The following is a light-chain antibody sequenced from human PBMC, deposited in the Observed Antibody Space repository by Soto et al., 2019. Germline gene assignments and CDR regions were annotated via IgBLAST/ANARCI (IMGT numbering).Light chain of an antibody. CDR1: QSISSN. CDR2: GAS. CDR3: QEYNNWPPVT. V-gene: IGKV3-15*01. J-gene: IGKJ2*01. Sequence: VMTQSPATLSVSPGERATLSCRASQSISSNLAWYQQKPGQAPRLLIYGASTRVTGIPVRFSGSGSGTEFTLTISSLQSEDFAVYYCQEYNNWPPVTFGQGTKLEIK.